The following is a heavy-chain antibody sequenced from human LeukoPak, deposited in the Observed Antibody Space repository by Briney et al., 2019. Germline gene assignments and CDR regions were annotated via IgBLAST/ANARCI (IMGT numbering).Heavy chain of an antibody. Sequence: QPGRSLRLSCAASGFTFSSYGMHWVRQAPGKGLEWVAVISYDGSNKYYADSVKGRFTISRDNSKNTLYLQMNSLRVGDTAVYYCAKSFGYSRSWFDNWGQGTLVTVSS. J-gene: IGHJ4*02. CDR1: GFTFSSYG. V-gene: IGHV3-30*18. D-gene: IGHD6-13*01. CDR3: AKSFGYSRSWFDN. CDR2: ISYDGSNK.